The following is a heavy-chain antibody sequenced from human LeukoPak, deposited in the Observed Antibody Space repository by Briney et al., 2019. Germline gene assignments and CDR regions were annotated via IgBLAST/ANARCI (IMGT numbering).Heavy chain of an antibody. Sequence: GGSLRLSCVASRFTFIDYGMHWVRQAPGKGLEWVAFIRDDGTDKYYADSMKGRFTISRDNSKTTLYLQMNSLRPEDTAVYYCTNSDDYGDYWGQGTLVTVSS. V-gene: IGHV3-30*02. CDR1: RFTFIDYG. J-gene: IGHJ4*02. CDR3: TNSDDYGDY. CDR2: IRDDGTDK.